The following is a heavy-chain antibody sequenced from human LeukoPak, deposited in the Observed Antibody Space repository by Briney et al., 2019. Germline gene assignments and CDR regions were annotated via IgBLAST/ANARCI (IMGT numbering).Heavy chain of an antibody. V-gene: IGHV3-7*01. CDR2: IKQEGSDK. CDR3: ATHPGDSWFGYLQL. J-gene: IGHJ4*02. CDR1: GFTFSSYS. D-gene: IGHD3-10*01. Sequence: QSGGSLRLSGAASGFTFSSYSMNWVRQAPGKGLEWVAHIKQEGSDKYYVDSVEGRFTVSRDNAKNSLYLQMNSLRAEDTAVYYCATHPGDSWFGYLQLWGQGTLVTVSS.